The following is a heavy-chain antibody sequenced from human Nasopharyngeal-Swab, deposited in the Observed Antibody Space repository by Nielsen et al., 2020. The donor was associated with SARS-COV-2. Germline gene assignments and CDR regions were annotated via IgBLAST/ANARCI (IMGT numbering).Heavy chain of an antibody. J-gene: IGHJ4*02. CDR1: GYRFTSYW. CDR3: ATQSAVFGVVTYYYIDY. CDR2: IDPSDSYT. D-gene: IGHD3-3*01. Sequence: GESLKISCKGSGYRFTSYWITWVRQMPGKGLEWMGTIDPSDSYTNYSPSLEGHVTISADTSTSTACLQWSSLKASDTAMYYCATQSAVFGVVTYYYIDYWGQGTLVTVSS. V-gene: IGHV5-10-1*01.